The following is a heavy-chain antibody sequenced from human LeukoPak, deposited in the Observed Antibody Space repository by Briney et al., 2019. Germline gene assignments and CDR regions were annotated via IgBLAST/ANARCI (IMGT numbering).Heavy chain of an antibody. CDR1: GFTFSSYA. CDR3: ARGDKQLVFNRNKGGFDP. J-gene: IGHJ5*02. D-gene: IGHD6-13*01. V-gene: IGHV3-30*04. CDR2: ISYDGSNK. Sequence: GGSLRLSCAASGFTFSSYAMHWVRQAPGKGLEWVAVISYDGSNKYHADSVKGRFTISRDNSKNTLYLQMNSLRAEDTAVYYCARGDKQLVFNRNKGGFDPWGQGTLVTVSS.